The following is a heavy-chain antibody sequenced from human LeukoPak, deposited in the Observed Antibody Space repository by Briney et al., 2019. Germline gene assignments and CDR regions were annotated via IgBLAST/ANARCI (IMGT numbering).Heavy chain of an antibody. CDR2: LYFSGSS. Sequence: SETLSLTCTVSGGSISSRSYSWGWIRQPPGKGLEYIGSLYFSGSSYYNPSLRSRVTISVDTSKNQFSLKLNSVTAADTAVYYCARSGGPDPAEAVYWGQGTLVTVSS. V-gene: IGHV4-39*01. D-gene: IGHD6-13*01. CDR3: ARSGGPDPAEAVY. CDR1: GGSISSRSYS. J-gene: IGHJ4*02.